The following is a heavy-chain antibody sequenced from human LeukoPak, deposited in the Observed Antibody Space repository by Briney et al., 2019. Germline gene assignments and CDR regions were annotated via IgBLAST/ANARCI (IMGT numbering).Heavy chain of an antibody. V-gene: IGHV1-2*02. CDR2: INPNSGGT. CDR3: ARVDYYDSNGYYNHDSFDI. CDR1: GYTFTGYY. J-gene: IGHJ3*02. Sequence: ASVKVSCKASGYTFTGYYMHWVRQAPGQGLEWMGWINPNSGGTNYAQKFQGRVTMTRDTSISTAYMELSRLRSDDTAVYYCARVDYYDSNGYYNHDSFDIWGQGTMVTVSS. D-gene: IGHD3-22*01.